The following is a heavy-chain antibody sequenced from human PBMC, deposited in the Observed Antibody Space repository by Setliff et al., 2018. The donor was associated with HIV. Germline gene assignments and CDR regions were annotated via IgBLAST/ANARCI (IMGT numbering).Heavy chain of an antibody. CDR2: ISNDGTRT. V-gene: IGHV3-74*01. Sequence: PGGSLRLSCAASGFTFSSYWMHWVRQAPGKGLVWVSHISNDGTRTNYADSVKGRFTISRDNAKNSLYLQMNSLRAEDTAVYYCASRWGSYYDTNGHPFDYWGQGTLVTVSS. CDR1: GFTFSSYW. CDR3: ASRWGSYYDTNGHPFDY. J-gene: IGHJ4*02. D-gene: IGHD3-22*01.